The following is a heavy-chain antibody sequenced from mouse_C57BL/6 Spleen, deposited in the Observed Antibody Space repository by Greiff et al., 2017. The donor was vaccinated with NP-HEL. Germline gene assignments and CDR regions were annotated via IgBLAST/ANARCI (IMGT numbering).Heavy chain of an antibody. CDR1: GYTFTDYY. CDR2: INPYNGGT. CDR3: ARRDYGSSYGFAY. Sequence: VQLQQSGPVLVKPGASVKMSCKASGYTFTDYYMNWVKQSHGKSLEWIGVINPYNGGTSYNQKFKGKATLTVDKATSTAYMELNSLTSEDSAVYYCARRDYGSSYGFAYWGQGTLVTVSA. V-gene: IGHV1-19*01. D-gene: IGHD1-1*01. J-gene: IGHJ3*01.